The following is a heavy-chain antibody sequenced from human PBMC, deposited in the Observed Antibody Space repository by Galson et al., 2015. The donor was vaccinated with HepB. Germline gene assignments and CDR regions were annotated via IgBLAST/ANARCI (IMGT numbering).Heavy chain of an antibody. CDR1: GFVFSNYN. J-gene: IGHJ5*02. V-gene: IGHV3-21*06. CDR3: ARDLRDTYCGDCYGWFDP. CDR2: IRRDSVNT. Sequence: SLRLSCAASGFVFSNYNMGWVRQAPGKGLEWVSSIRRDSVNTYYLDSVRGRFTVSRDNAKNSVFLQMNSPRAEDTAIYYCARDLRDTYCGDCYGWFDPWGQGTLVTVSS. D-gene: IGHD2-21*01.